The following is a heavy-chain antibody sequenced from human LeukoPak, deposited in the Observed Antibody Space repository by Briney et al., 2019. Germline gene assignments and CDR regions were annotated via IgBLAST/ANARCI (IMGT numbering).Heavy chain of an antibody. D-gene: IGHD2-2*01. J-gene: IGHJ4*02. CDR2: ISWDGGST. CDR1: GFTFDDYA. V-gene: IGHV3-43D*03. Sequence: TGGSLRLSCAASGFTFDDYAMHWVRQAPGKGLEWVSLISWDGGSTYYVDSVKGRFTISRDNSRNSLFLQMNSLRAEDTAVYYCARDSLRVVVPAALGCWGQGTLVTVSS. CDR3: ARDSLRVVVPAALGC.